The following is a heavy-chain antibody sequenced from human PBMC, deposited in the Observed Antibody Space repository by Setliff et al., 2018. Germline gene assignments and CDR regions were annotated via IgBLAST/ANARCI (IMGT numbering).Heavy chain of an antibody. J-gene: IGHJ4*02. V-gene: IGHV1-18*01. CDR1: GFTFTDYG. D-gene: IGHD3-22*01. Sequence: ASVKVSCKSSGFTFTDYGITLVRQVPGQGLEWMGWINNYNFNTQYAQKFQGRVTVTTDTSTTTAYMELRSLRADDTAVYYCARINFYVSSGYYYAPELWGQGTTVTVSS. CDR3: ARINFYVSSGYYYAPEL. CDR2: INNYNFNT.